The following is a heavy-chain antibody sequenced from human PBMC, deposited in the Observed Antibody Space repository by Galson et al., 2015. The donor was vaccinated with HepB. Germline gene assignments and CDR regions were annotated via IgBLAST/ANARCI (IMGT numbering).Heavy chain of an antibody. J-gene: IGHJ6*03. Sequence: SLRLSCAASGFTFSSYAMHWVRQAPGKGLEYVSAINSIGSSTYYANSVKGRFNISRDNSKNTLYLQMGNLRAEDMAVYYCAKDGPSSGWPYYFYYYMDVWGKGTTVTVSS. V-gene: IGHV3-64*01. CDR1: GFTFSSYA. CDR3: AKDGPSSGWPYYFYYYMDV. CDR2: INSIGSST. D-gene: IGHD6-19*01.